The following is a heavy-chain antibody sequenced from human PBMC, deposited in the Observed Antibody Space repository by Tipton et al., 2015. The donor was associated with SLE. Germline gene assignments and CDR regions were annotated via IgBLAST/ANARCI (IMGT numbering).Heavy chain of an antibody. V-gene: IGHV4-31*03. Sequence: TLSLTCTVSGGSISSGGYYWSWIRQHPGKGLEWIGYIYYSGSTYYNPSLKSRVTISVDTSKNQFSLKLSSVTAADTAVYYCARAPKGPWDDSSGLSPFDIWGQGTMVTVSS. J-gene: IGHJ3*02. D-gene: IGHD3-22*01. CDR2: IYYSGST. CDR3: ARAPKGPWDDSSGLSPFDI. CDR1: GGSISSGGYY.